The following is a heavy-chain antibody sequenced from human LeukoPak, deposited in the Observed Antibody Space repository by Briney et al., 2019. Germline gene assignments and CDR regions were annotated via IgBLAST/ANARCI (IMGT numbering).Heavy chain of an antibody. Sequence: PSETLSLTCTVSGGSISSYYWSWIRQPPGKGLEWIGYIYYTGSTSYNPSLKSRVTISVDTSKNQFSLKVRSVTAADTAVYYCARADTAMVXXXDYWGQGTLVTVSS. CDR2: IYYTGST. CDR1: GGSISSYY. D-gene: IGHD5-18*01. V-gene: IGHV4-59*01. J-gene: IGHJ4*02. CDR3: ARADTAMVXXXDY.